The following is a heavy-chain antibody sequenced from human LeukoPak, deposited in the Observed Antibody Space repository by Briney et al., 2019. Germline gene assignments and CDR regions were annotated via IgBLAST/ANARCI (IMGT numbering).Heavy chain of an antibody. CDR2: ISSSSSYI. V-gene: IGHV3-21*01. CDR1: GFTFSSYS. J-gene: IGHJ4*02. CDR3: ARFNWNYVPESQPFDY. Sequence: GGSLRLSCAASGFTFSSYSMNWVRQAPGKGLEWVSSISSSSSYIYYADSVKGRFTISRDNAKNSLYLQMSSLRAEDTAVYYCARFNWNYVPESQPFDYWGQGTLVTVSS. D-gene: IGHD1-7*01.